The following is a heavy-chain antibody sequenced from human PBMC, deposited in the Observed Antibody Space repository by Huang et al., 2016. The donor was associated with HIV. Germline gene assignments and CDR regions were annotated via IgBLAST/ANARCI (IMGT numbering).Heavy chain of an antibody. Sequence: QAQLVESGGGVVQPGGHVRLSCAASGFSFNNYGIHWVRQVTGKGVEWGAFRKLDGSKKNSMDSVRGVFSISRENSNNMMYLQMVNMKAEDKGVYYCARGGPLLWCGEVLYPYMDAWGNGTTVTISS. CDR2: RKLDGSKK. CDR3: ARGGPLLWCGEVLYPYMDA. CDR1: GFSFNNYG. J-gene: IGHJ6*03. V-gene: IGHV3-30*02. D-gene: IGHD3-10*01.